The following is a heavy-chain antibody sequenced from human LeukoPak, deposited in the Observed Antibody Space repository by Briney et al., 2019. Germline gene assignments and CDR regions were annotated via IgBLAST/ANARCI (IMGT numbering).Heavy chain of an antibody. CDR1: GFTFSDFW. CDR3: ARSRAPDY. Sequence: PGGSLRLSCAASGFTFSDFWMHWVRQAPGKGLEWVSRTNTDGRSTSYADSVKGRFTMSRDDAKNTVYLEMNSLRAEDTAVYYCARSRAPDYWGQGTLVTVSS. V-gene: IGHV3-74*01. CDR2: TNTDGRST. J-gene: IGHJ4*02.